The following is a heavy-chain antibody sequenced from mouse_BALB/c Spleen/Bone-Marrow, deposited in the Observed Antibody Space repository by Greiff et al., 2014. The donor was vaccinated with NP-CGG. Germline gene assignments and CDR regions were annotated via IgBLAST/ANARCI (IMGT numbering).Heavy chain of an antibody. CDR1: GYTFSSYW. V-gene: IGHV1-9*01. J-gene: IGHJ2*01. CDR3: SRGDYFDY. CDR2: ILPGSGST. Sequence: QVQLQQPGAELMKPGASVKISCKATGYTFSSYWIEWVKQRPGHGLEWIGEILPGSGSTNYNEKFKGKATFTADTSSYTAYMQLSSLTSEDSAVYYCSRGDYFDYWGQGTTLTVSS.